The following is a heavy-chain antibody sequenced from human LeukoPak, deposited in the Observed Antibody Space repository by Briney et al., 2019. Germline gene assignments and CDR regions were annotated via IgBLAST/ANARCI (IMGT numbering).Heavy chain of an antibody. J-gene: IGHJ2*01. V-gene: IGHV3-48*01. D-gene: IGHD6-19*01. CDR1: GFTFSSYS. Sequence: GGSLRLSCAASGFTFSSYSMNWVRQAPGKGLEWVSYISSSSSTIYYADSVKGRFTISRDNAKNSLYLQMNSLRAEDTAVYYRTTERYIAVAGKRVMRYFDLWGRGTLVTVSS. CDR2: ISSSSSTI. CDR3: TTERYIAVAGKRVMRYFDL.